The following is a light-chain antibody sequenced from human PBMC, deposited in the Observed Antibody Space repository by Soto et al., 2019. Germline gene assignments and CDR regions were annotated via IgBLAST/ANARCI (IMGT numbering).Light chain of an antibody. J-gene: IGKJ4*01. V-gene: IGKV3D-20*01. Sequence: EIVLTQSPATLSLSPGERATLSCGASQSVGRDYLAWYQQKPGLAPRLLIHGSSIRATGIPDRFSGSGSGTDVTVIISRLEPEDFAVYFCQQYASPPLTFGGGTEVEIK. CDR3: QQYASPPLT. CDR1: QSVGRDY. CDR2: GSS.